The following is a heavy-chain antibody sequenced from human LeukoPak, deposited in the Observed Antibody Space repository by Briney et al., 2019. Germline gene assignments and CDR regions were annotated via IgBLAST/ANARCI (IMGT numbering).Heavy chain of an antibody. Sequence: ASVKVSCKASGYTFTSYYMHWVPQAPGQGLEWMGIINPSGGSTSYAQKFQGRVTMTRDTSTSTVYMELSSLRSEDTAVYYCARDKTAYDSSGFEYFQHWGQGTLVTVSS. D-gene: IGHD3-22*01. CDR3: ARDKTAYDSSGFEYFQH. V-gene: IGHV1-46*01. CDR2: INPSGGST. CDR1: GYTFTSYY. J-gene: IGHJ1*01.